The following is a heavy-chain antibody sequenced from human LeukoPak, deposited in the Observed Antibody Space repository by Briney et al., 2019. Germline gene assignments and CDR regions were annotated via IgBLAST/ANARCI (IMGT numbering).Heavy chain of an antibody. Sequence: ASVKVSCKTSGYTFTSYGISWVRQAPGQGPAWMGWISAYNGNTNYAQKFQGRVTMTTDTSTGTAYMELRSLRSDDTAVYFCARDRVVFESRGTPERGDYWGQGTLVTVSS. J-gene: IGHJ4*02. CDR3: ARDRVVFESRGTPERGDY. V-gene: IGHV1-18*01. CDR1: GYTFTSYG. CDR2: ISAYNGNT. D-gene: IGHD3-22*01.